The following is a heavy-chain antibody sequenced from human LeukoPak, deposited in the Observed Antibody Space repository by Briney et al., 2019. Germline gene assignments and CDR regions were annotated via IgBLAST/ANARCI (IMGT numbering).Heavy chain of an antibody. CDR1: GGSISSYH. D-gene: IGHD2-15*01. Sequence: PSETLSLTCTVSGGSISSYHWSWFRQPAGKGLEWIGRLSTSGSTNYNPSLKSRVTMSVDTSKNQFSLKLGSVTAADTAVYYCARGPYYCSGDSCYPCFDYWGQGTLVTVSS. V-gene: IGHV4-4*07. CDR3: ARGPYYCSGDSCYPCFDY. J-gene: IGHJ4*02. CDR2: LSTSGST.